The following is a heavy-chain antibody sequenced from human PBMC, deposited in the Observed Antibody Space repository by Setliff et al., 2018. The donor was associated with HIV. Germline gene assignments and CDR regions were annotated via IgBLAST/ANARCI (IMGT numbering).Heavy chain of an antibody. V-gene: IGHV1-3*01. CDR3: ARGSCSGCYLSDY. D-gene: IGHD6-19*01. CDR1: GYTFSTNA. CDR2: INAGDDNT. Sequence: ASVKVSCKAFGYTFSTNAIHWVRQAPGQRLEWTGYINAGDDNTRYSEKFQGRVTITRDTSANTAYMELSSLRSEDTAVYYCARGSCSGCYLSDYWGLGTLVTVSS. J-gene: IGHJ4*02.